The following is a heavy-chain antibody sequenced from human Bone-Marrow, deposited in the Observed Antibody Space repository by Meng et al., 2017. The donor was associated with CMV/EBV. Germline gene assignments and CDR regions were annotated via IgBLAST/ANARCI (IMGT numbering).Heavy chain of an antibody. Sequence: GGSLRLSCKGSGYSFASYWIGWVRQLPGKGLEWMAIIYPAESEIRYSPSFQGQVSVSADRSTSTAYLQWSSLKASDTAMYYCARRIVPAATVDAFDIWGQGTMVTVSS. D-gene: IGHD2-2*01. J-gene: IGHJ3*02. V-gene: IGHV5-51*01. CDR3: ARRIVPAATVDAFDI. CDR2: IYPAESEI. CDR1: GYSFASYW.